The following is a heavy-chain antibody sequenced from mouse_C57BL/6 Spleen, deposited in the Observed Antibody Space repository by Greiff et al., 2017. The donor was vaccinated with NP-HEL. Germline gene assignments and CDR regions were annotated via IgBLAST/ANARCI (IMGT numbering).Heavy chain of an antibody. D-gene: IGHD4-1*01. CDR2: IYPGDGDT. CDR1: GYAFSSSW. V-gene: IGHV1-82*01. Sequence: QVQLQQSGPELVKPGASVKISCKASGYAFSSSWMNWVKQRPGKGLEWIGRIYPGDGDTNYNGKFKGKATLTADKSSSTAYMQLSSLTSEDSAVYFCARALAGGAGFDYWGQGTTLTVSS. J-gene: IGHJ2*01. CDR3: ARALAGGAGFDY.